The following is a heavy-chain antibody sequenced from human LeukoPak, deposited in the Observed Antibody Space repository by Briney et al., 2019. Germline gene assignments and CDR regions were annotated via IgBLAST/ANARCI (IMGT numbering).Heavy chain of an antibody. Sequence: PGGSLRLSCAASGFTVSSNYMSWVRQAPGKGLEWVSVIYSGGSTYYADSVKGRFTISRDNSKNTLYLQMSSLRAEDTAVYYCVKAGLLWFGELRSYFDYWGQGTLVTVSS. CDR3: VKAGLLWFGELRSYFDY. CDR1: GFTVSSNY. V-gene: IGHV3-53*05. D-gene: IGHD3-10*01. CDR2: IYSGGST. J-gene: IGHJ4*02.